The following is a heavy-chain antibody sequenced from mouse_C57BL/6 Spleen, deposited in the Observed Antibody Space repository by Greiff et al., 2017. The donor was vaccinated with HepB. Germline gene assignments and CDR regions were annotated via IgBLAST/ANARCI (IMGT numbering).Heavy chain of an antibody. CDR2: INPSDSYT. Sequence: VQLQQPGAELVMPGASVKLSCKASGYTFTSYWMHWVKQRPGQGLEWIGEINPSDSYTNYNQKFKGKSTLTVDKSSSTAYMQLSSLTSEDSAVYYCASLWLTGTFDYWGQGTTLTVSS. V-gene: IGHV1-69*01. J-gene: IGHJ2*01. D-gene: IGHD4-1*01. CDR3: ASLWLTGTFDY. CDR1: GYTFTSYW.